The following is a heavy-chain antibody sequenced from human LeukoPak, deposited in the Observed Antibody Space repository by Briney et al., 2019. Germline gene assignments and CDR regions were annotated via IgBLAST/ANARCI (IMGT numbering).Heavy chain of an antibody. CDR2: ISYDGRGNK. V-gene: IGHV3-30*18. D-gene: IGHD1-26*01. CDR1: GFTFRNYG. CDR3: AKGESWSYYQVIDY. J-gene: IGHJ4*02. Sequence: GGSLRLSGAAPGFTFRNYGLHWVRQAPGKGLEWVALISYDGRGNKYYADSVKGRFTISRDNSKNTLSLQMNSLRAEDTAVYYWAKGESWSYYQVIDYWGQGTLVTVSS.